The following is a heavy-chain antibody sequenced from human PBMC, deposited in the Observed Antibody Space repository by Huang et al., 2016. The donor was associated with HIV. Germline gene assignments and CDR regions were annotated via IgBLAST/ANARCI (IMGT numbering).Heavy chain of an antibody. D-gene: IGHD3-22*01. V-gene: IGHV4-39*01. Sequence: QLQLQESGPGLVKPSDTLSLNCTISGGSIKSRNYYWGWVRQAPGKGLEWIGDIYYSGSPYYKPSLRSRVSRSVDTSKNQVTLKVNAVIAADTAVYYCARRQGSGYYFYFDYWGRGIPVTVSA. CDR1: GGSIKSRNYY. J-gene: IGHJ4*02. CDR2: IYYSGSP. CDR3: ARRQGSGYYFYFDY.